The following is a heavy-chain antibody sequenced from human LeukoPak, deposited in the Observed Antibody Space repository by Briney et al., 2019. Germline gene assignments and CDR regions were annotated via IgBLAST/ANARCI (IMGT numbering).Heavy chain of an antibody. CDR3: SKTQRITIFEVVIGFDY. Sequence: PGGSLRLSCAASGFTLSGHAMSWVRQSPGKGLEWVSAISDSGGSTYYADSVKGRFTISRDNSKNALYLQMNSMRAEDTAVYYCSKTQRITIFEVVIGFDYWGQGTLVTVSS. D-gene: IGHD3-3*01. CDR1: GFTLSGHA. CDR2: ISDSGGST. V-gene: IGHV3-23*01. J-gene: IGHJ4*02.